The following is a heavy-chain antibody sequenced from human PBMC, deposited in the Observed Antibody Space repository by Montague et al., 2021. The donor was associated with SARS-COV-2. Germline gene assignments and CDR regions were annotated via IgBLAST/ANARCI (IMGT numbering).Heavy chain of an antibody. CDR3: ARGARQGYGFRLGSFDY. D-gene: IGHD3-10*01. CDR2: INHSGST. V-gene: IGHV4-34*01. Sequence: SETLSLTCAVYGGSFSGHYWNWVRQPPGKGLEWIGEINHSGSTNNNPSLKSRVTMSVDTSKNQFSLKLSSVTAAVTAVYYCARGARQGYGFRLGSFDYWGQGTLVTVSS. J-gene: IGHJ4*02. CDR1: GGSFSGHY.